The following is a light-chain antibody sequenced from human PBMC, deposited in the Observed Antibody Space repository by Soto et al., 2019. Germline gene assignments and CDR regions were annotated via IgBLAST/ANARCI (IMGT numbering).Light chain of an antibody. J-gene: IGKJ3*01. CDR1: QSVSSSY. V-gene: IGKV3-20*01. CDR2: GAS. Sequence: EIVLTQSPGTLSLSPGERATLSCRASQSVSSSYLAWYQQKPGQAPRLLIYGASSRASGIPDRFSGSGSGPDFTITISRLEPEDFAVYYCQQYGSSPHITFGPGTKVDIK. CDR3: QQYGSSPHIT.